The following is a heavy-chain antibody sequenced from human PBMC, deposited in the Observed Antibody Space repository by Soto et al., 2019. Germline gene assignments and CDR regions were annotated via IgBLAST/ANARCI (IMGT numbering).Heavy chain of an antibody. CDR2: IKQDGSEK. CDR1: NLTFRDAW. Sequence: GGSLRLSCAVSNLTFRDAWMSWVRQAPGKGLEWVANIKQDGSEKYYVDSVKGRFTISRDNAKNSLYLQMNSLRAEDTAVYYCARAVQQLVPVRLYYYYYMDVWGKGTTVTVSS. V-gene: IGHV3-7*01. D-gene: IGHD6-13*01. CDR3: ARAVQQLVPVRLYYYYYMDV. J-gene: IGHJ6*03.